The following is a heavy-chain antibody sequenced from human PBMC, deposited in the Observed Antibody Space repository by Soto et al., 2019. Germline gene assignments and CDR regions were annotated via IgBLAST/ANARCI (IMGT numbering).Heavy chain of an antibody. D-gene: IGHD3-10*01. V-gene: IGHV3-33*01. Sequence: GGSLRLSCAASGFTFSSYGMHWVRQAPGKGLEWVAVIWYDGSNKYYADSVKGRFTISRDNSKNTLYLQMNSLRAEDTAVYYCARENYGSGSYFYYYYGMDVWGQGTTVTVSS. J-gene: IGHJ6*02. CDR3: ARENYGSGSYFYYYYGMDV. CDR2: IWYDGSNK. CDR1: GFTFSSYG.